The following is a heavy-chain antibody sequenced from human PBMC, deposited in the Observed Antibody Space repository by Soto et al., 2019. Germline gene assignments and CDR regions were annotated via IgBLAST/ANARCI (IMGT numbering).Heavy chain of an antibody. CDR2: ISAYNGNT. CDR1: GYTFTSYG. CDR3: ASNRYYYYYGMDV. V-gene: IGHV1-18*04. J-gene: IGHJ6*02. Sequence: ASVNVSFKASGYTFTSYGISWVRQAPGQGLELMGWISAYNGNTNYAQKLQGRVTMTTDTSTSTAYMELRSLRSDDTAVYYCASNRYYYYYGMDVWGQGTTVTVSS.